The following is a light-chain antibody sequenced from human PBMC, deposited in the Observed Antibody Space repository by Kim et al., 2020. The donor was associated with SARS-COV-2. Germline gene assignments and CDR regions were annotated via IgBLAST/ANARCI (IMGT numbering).Light chain of an antibody. Sequence: QTVVTQEPSFSVSPGGTVTLTCGLSSGSVSTSYYPNWFQQTPDQAPRTLIYNTNTRSSGVPDRFSGSILGNKAALTITGAQADDESDYYCVLYVGSGIWVFGGGTQLTVL. CDR3: VLYVGSGIWV. CDR2: NTN. V-gene: IGLV8-61*01. CDR1: SGSVSTSYY. J-gene: IGLJ3*02.